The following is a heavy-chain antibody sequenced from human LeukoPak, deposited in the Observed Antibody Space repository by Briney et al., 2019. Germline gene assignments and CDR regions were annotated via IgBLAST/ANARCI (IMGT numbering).Heavy chain of an antibody. Sequence: GGSLRLSCAASGFTFSSYSMNWVRQAPGKGLEWVSSISSSSSYIYYADSVKGRFTISRDNAKNSLYLQMNSLRAEDTAVYYCARGVGFPNRLFGYWGQVTLVTVSS. CDR1: GFTFSSYS. CDR3: ARGVGFPNRLFGY. J-gene: IGHJ4*02. D-gene: IGHD3-3*01. CDR2: ISSSSSYI. V-gene: IGHV3-21*01.